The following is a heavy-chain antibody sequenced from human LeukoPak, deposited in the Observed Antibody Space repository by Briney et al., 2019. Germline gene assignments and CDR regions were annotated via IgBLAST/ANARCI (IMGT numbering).Heavy chain of an antibody. CDR3: ARISQSSGYYYFDY. CDR2: IYYSGTT. V-gene: IGHV4-39*07. CDR1: GGSITRSSYH. Sequence: SETLSLTCTVSGGSITRSSYHWGWIRQPPGKGLEWIGSIYYSGTTYYNPSLKSRVTILVDASKNQFSLKLSSVTAADTAVYYCARISQSSGYYYFDYWGQGTLVTVSS. D-gene: IGHD3-22*01. J-gene: IGHJ4*02.